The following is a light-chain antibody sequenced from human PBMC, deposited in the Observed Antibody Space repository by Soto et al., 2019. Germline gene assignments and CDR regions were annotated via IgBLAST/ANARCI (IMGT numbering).Light chain of an antibody. Sequence: EIVLTQSPATLSLSPGERATLSCRASQSVSSYLAWYQKKPGQAPRLLIYGASSRATGIPDRFSGSGSGTDFTLTISRLEPEDFAVYYCQQYGSSPFTFGPGTKVD. V-gene: IGKV3-20*01. J-gene: IGKJ3*01. CDR1: QSVSSY. CDR3: QQYGSSPFT. CDR2: GAS.